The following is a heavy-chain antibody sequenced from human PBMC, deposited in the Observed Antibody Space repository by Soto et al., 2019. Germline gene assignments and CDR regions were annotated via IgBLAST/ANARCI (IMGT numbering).Heavy chain of an antibody. J-gene: IGHJ4*02. CDR1: GYTFTSYW. D-gene: IGHD3-3*01. CDR2: VYPGDSDT. CDR3: ARRGALYDHWSGSNGGSDY. V-gene: IGHV5-51*01. Sequence: PGESLKISCKGSGYTFTSYWIAWVRQMPGKGLEWMGIVYPGDSDTRYSPSFQGQVTISADKSTSTAYLQWSSLEASDTAMYYCARRGALYDHWSGSNGGSDYWGQGTLVTVSS.